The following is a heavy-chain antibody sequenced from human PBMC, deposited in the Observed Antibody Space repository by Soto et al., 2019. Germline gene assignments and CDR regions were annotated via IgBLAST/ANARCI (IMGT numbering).Heavy chain of an antibody. CDR3: AVGSVVVTAILSPAEYFQH. CDR1: GGTFSSYA. V-gene: IGHV1-69*13. CDR2: IIPIFGTA. D-gene: IGHD2-21*02. Sequence: SVKVSCKASGGTFSSYAISWVRQAPGQGLEWMGGIIPIFGTANYAQKFQGRVTITADESTSTAYMELSSLRSEDTAVYYCAVGSVVVTAILSPAEYFQHWGQGTLVTVSS. J-gene: IGHJ1*01.